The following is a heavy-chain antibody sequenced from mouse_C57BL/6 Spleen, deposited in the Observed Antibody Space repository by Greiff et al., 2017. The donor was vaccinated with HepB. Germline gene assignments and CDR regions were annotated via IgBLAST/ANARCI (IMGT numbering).Heavy chain of an antibody. CDR1: GFTFSSYA. CDR2: ISSGGDYI. D-gene: IGHD1-1*01. V-gene: IGHV5-9-1*02. J-gene: IGHJ4*01. CDR3: TRDHDYYGSSYDYAMDY. Sequence: EVMLVESGEGLVKPGGSLKLSCAASGFTFSSYAMSWVRQTPEKRLEWVAYISSGGDYIYYADTVKGRFTISRDNARNTLYLQMSSLKSEDTAMYYCTRDHDYYGSSYDYAMDYWGQGTSVTVSS.